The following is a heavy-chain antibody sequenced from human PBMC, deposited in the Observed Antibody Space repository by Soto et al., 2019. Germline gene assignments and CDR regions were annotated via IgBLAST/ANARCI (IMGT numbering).Heavy chain of an antibody. CDR3: AREVGYCSGGSCYSV. CDR1: GGTFSSYT. V-gene: IGHV1-69*08. D-gene: IGHD2-15*01. J-gene: IGHJ4*02. CDR2: IIPILGIA. Sequence: QVQLVQSGAEVKKPGSSVKVSCKASGGTFSSYTISWVRQAPGQGLEWMGRIIPILGIANYAQKFQGRVTITAGKSTSTAYMELSSLRSEDTAVYYCAREVGYCSGGSCYSVWGQGTLVTVSS.